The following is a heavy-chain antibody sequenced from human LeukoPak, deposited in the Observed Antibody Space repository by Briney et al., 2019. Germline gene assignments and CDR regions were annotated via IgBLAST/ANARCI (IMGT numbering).Heavy chain of an antibody. CDR3: ARHKVVIPFDY. V-gene: IGHV4-59*08. J-gene: IGHJ4*02. CDR1: GASISNYY. Sequence: SETLSLTCTVSGASISNYYWSWIRQPPGKGLECIGYVSYSGRTNHNPSLKSRVTISADTSKNQFSLKLTSVTAADTAVYYCARHKVVIPFDYWGQGTLVTVSS. D-gene: IGHD3-22*01. CDR2: VSYSGRT.